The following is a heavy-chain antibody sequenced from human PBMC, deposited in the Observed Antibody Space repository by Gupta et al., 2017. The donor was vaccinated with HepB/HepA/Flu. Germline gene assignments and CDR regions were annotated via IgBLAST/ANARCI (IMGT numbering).Heavy chain of an antibody. CDR2: VFYSGYT. D-gene: IGHD2-2*01. CDR1: GGSISNNY. V-gene: IGHV4-59*01. J-gene: IGHJ6*02. Sequence: QVQLQESGPGLVKSSETLSLTCSVSGGSISNNYWSWIRQSPGKGLQWIASVFYSGYTDFNPSRKRLVIISVDTSKSHLSLKLRSVTAAERAVYYCARLFPTGPKGSNTSCYMGYCRDVWGQGTTVNVSS. CDR3: ARLFPTGPKGSNTSCYMGYCRDV.